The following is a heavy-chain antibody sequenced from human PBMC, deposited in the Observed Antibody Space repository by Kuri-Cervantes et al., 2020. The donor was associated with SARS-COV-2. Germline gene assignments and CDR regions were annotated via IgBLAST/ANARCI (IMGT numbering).Heavy chain of an antibody. Sequence: LSLTCAASGFTFSSYAMHWVRQAPGKGLEWVAVISYDGSNKYYADSVKGRSTISRDNSKNTLYLQMNSLRAEDTAVYYCARGAVAGTLYYYYYGMDVWGQGTTVTVSS. V-gene: IGHV3-30-3*01. J-gene: IGHJ6*02. D-gene: IGHD6-19*01. CDR3: ARGAVAGTLYYYYYGMDV. CDR1: GFTFSSYA. CDR2: ISYDGSNK.